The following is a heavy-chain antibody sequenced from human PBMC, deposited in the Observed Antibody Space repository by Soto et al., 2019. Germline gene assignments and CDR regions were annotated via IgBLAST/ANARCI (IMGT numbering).Heavy chain of an antibody. J-gene: IGHJ4*02. Sequence: QVQLQESGPGLVKPSQTLSLTCTVTGGSISSGGYYWSWIRQHPGKGLEWSGYIYYSGSTYYNPSLKSRVTISVDTSKSQFSLKLSSVTAADTAVYYCARGYLYYGSGSSLFDYWGQGTLVTVSS. CDR3: ARGYLYYGSGSSLFDY. D-gene: IGHD3-10*01. CDR2: IYYSGST. CDR1: GGSISSGGYY. V-gene: IGHV4-31*03.